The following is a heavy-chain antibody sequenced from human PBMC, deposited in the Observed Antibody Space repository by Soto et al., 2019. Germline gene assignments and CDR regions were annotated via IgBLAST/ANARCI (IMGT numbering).Heavy chain of an antibody. Sequence: PSETLSLTCTVSGGSISRYYWSWIRQPPGKGLEWIGYIYYSVITNYNPSLKSRVTISVDTSKNQFSLKLSSVTAADTAVYYCARDLRHMVTMIDYYYYGRDVWAQGTTVTVSS. J-gene: IGHJ6*02. CDR3: ARDLRHMVTMIDYYYYGRDV. CDR1: GGSISRYY. CDR2: IYYSVIT. V-gene: IGHV4-59*01. D-gene: IGHD5-18*01.